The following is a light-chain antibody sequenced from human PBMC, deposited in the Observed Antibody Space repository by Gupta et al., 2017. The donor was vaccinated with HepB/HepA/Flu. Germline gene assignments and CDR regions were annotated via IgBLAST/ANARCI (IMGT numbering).Light chain of an antibody. CDR2: AVN. J-gene: IGLJ2*01. Sequence: QSAPTPPASVSGSPGQSLTITCTGTNSGFGAFNYVSWYQQHPGKAPKLLISAVNNRPSGISNRFSGSKSGNTASLTISGLQTEDEADYYCGSFTYTTTLVVFGGGTKLTVL. CDR1: NSGFGAFNY. CDR3: GSFTYTTTLVV. V-gene: IGLV2-14*03.